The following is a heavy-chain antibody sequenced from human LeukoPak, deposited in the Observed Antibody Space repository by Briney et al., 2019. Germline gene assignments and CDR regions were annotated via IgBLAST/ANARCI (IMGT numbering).Heavy chain of an antibody. D-gene: IGHD5-24*01. Sequence: GGSLRLSCAASGFTVSSNYMSWVRQAPGKGLEWVSVIYSGGSTYYADSVKGRFTISRHNSKNTLYLQMNSLRSEDTAVYYCARVPLMATIDYWGQGTLVTVSS. V-gene: IGHV3-53*04. CDR2: IYSGGST. CDR3: ARVPLMATIDY. J-gene: IGHJ4*02. CDR1: GFTVSSNY.